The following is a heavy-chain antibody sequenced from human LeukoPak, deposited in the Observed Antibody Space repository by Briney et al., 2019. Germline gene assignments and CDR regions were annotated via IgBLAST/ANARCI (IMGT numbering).Heavy chain of an antibody. V-gene: IGHV1-3*01. CDR1: GYTFTSYA. Sequence: ASVKVSCKASGYTFTSYAMHWVRQAPGQRLEWMGWINAGNGNTKYSQKFQGRVTITRDTSASTAYMELSSLRSDDTAVYYCARDFSVAAAGTFNWFDPWGQGTLVTVSS. J-gene: IGHJ5*02. CDR2: INAGNGNT. D-gene: IGHD6-13*01. CDR3: ARDFSVAAAGTFNWFDP.